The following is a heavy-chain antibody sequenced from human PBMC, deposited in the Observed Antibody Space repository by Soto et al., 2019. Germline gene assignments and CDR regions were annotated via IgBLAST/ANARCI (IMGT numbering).Heavy chain of an antibody. J-gene: IGHJ6*03. D-gene: IGHD2-2*01. CDR3: ARVSGAIPAAMSGYYYYYYMDV. V-gene: IGHV1-18*01. CDR2: ISAYNGNT. CDR1: GYTFTSYG. Sequence: ASVKVSCKASGYTFTSYGISWVRQAPGQGLEWMGWISAYNGNTNYAQKLQGRVTMTTDTSTSTAYMELRSLGSDDTAVYYCARVSGAIPAAMSGYYYYYYMDVWGKGTTVTVSS.